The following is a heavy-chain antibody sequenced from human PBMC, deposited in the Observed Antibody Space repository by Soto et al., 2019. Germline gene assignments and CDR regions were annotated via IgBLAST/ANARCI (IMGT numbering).Heavy chain of an antibody. V-gene: IGHV1-69*01. CDR1: GVTFSKFI. Sequence: QVQLEQSGGEVKKPGSSEKVSCKASGVTFSKFIMTWVRQAPGLGLEWVGGIIPIFGTANYAQKFQGRVTITADESTSTSYLEVSNLRSEDTAVYYCAKVRYSSPMGYYYGMDVWGQGTAVTVSS. J-gene: IGHJ6*02. CDR2: IIPIFGTA. CDR3: AKVRYSSPMGYYYGMDV. D-gene: IGHD6-19*01.